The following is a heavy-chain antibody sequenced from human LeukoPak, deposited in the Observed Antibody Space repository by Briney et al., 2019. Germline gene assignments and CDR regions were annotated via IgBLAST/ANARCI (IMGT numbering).Heavy chain of an antibody. V-gene: IGHV3-33*06. CDR1: GFTFSSYG. CDR2: IWYDGSNK. J-gene: IGHJ4*02. Sequence: PGRSLRLSCAASGFTFSSYGMHWVRQAPGKGLEWVAVIWYDGSNKYYADSVKGRFTISRDNSKNTLYLQMNSLRAEDTAVYYCAKDSHYYDSSGYFDYWGQGTLVTVSS. CDR3: AKDSHYYDSSGYFDY. D-gene: IGHD3-22*01.